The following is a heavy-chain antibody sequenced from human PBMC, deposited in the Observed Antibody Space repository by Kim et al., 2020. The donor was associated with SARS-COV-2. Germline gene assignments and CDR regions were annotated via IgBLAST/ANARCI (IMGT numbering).Heavy chain of an antibody. J-gene: IGHJ4*02. D-gene: IGHD3-22*01. V-gene: IGHV4-31*03. Sequence: SETLSLTCTVSGGSISSGGYYWSWIRQHPGKGLEWIGNIYYSGSTYYNPSLKSRVTISVDTSKNQFSLKLSSVTAADTAVYYCARTRITMIVVVTHFDYWGKGTLVTFST. CDR2: IYYSGST. CDR1: GGSISSGGYY. CDR3: ARTRITMIVVVTHFDY.